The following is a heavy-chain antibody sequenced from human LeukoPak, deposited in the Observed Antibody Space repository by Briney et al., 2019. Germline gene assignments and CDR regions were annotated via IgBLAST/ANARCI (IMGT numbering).Heavy chain of an antibody. J-gene: IGHJ1*01. CDR2: IYYSGST. CDR1: GGSISSCGYY. D-gene: IGHD2-2*01. Sequence: SQTLSLTCTVSGGSISSCGYYWSWIRQHPGKGLEWIGYIYYSGSTYYNPSLKSRVTISVDTSKNQFSLKLSSVTAADTAVYYCASHCSSTSCYYEYFQHWGQGTLVTVSS. V-gene: IGHV4-31*03. CDR3: ASHCSSTSCYYEYFQH.